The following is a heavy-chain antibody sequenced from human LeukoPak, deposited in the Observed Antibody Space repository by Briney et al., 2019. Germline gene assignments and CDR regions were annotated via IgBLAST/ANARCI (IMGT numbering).Heavy chain of an antibody. CDR1: GFTFSSYS. D-gene: IGHD4-23*01. V-gene: IGHV3-21*01. J-gene: IGHJ4*02. CDR3: ARDFHYGGNSGFDY. Sequence: PGGSLRLSCAASGFTFSSYSMNWVRQAPGKGLEWVSSISSSSSYIYYADSVKGRFTISRDNAKNSLYLQMNSLRAEDTAVYYCARDFHYGGNSGFDYWGQGTLVTVSS. CDR2: ISSSSSYI.